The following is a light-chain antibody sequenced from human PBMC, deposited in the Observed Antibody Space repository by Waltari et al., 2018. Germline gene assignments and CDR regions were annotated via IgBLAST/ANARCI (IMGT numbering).Light chain of an antibody. V-gene: IGLV4-69*02. CDR1: SGHSSNV. J-gene: IGLJ3*02. CDR3: QTGGHGAWV. CDR2: GNSDGSP. Sequence: QLVLTQSPSASASLGAPVKLTCTLSSGHSSNVIAWLQQQPVKGPRYLMKGNSDGSPSKWDEIPDRFSGSSSGAGRYLTITRLQSEDDADYYCQTGGHGAWVFGGGAKLTVL.